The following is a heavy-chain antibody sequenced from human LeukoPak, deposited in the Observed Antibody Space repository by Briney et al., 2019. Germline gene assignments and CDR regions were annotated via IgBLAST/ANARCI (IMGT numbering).Heavy chain of an antibody. J-gene: IGHJ4*02. Sequence: SVKVSCKASGGTFSSYAISWVRQAPGQGLEWMGGIIPIFGTANYAQKFQGRVTITADESTSTAYMELSSLRSDDTAVYYCARQGYGGNSQGAADYWGQGTLVTVSS. CDR1: GGTFSSYA. CDR2: IIPIFGTA. D-gene: IGHD4-23*01. CDR3: ARQGYGGNSQGAADY. V-gene: IGHV1-69*13.